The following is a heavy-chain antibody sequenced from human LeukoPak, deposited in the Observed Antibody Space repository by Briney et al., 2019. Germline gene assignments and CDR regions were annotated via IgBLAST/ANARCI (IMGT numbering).Heavy chain of an antibody. CDR1: GFTFSSYS. V-gene: IGHV3-48*01. Sequence: PGGSLRLSCAASGFTFSSYSMNWVRQAPGKGLEWVSYISSSSSTIYYADSVKGRFTISRDNAKNSLYLQMNSLRAEDTAGYYCARVAATADYWGQGTLVTVSS. CDR3: ARVAATADY. CDR2: ISSSSSTI. D-gene: IGHD2-15*01. J-gene: IGHJ4*02.